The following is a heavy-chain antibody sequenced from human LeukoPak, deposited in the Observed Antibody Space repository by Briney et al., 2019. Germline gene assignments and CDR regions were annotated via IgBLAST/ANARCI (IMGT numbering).Heavy chain of an antibody. D-gene: IGHD3-22*01. Sequence: SETLSLTCTVSGGSISDTSDFWGWIRQPPGKGLEWIGSLYYSDNTYDNPSVSSGNTYYNPSHKIRLTISLDTSTNQFSLMLSSVTDADTAMYYCARRHRSYDSGGQVIDYWGQGTLVTVSS. J-gene: IGHJ4*02. CDR3: ARRHRSYDSGGQVIDY. V-gene: IGHV4-39*01. CDR1: GGSISDTSDF. CDR2: LYYSDNTYDNPSVSSGNT.